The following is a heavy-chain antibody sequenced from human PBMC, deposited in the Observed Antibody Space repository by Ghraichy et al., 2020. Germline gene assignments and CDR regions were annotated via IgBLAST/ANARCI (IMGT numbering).Heavy chain of an antibody. D-gene: IGHD5-12*01. V-gene: IGHV3-74*01. Sequence: GSLRLSCAVSGFTFSTSSMHWVRQAPGKGLVWVARIHRDGVTTNYADSVKGRFTISRDNAENTLYLQMNSLTAEDTAVYSCARGGSPGWGAFDLWGQGTMVTVSS. CDR1: GFTFSTSS. CDR3: ARGGSPGWGAFDL. J-gene: IGHJ3*01. CDR2: IHRDGVTT.